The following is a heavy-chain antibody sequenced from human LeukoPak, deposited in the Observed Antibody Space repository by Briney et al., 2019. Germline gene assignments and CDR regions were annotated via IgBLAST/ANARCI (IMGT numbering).Heavy chain of an antibody. V-gene: IGHV1-18*01. J-gene: IGHJ4*02. D-gene: IGHD3-3*01. CDR3: ARDRGQRGFGVVIIGYYFDY. CDR2: ISAYNGNT. CDR1: GYTFTNYG. Sequence: ASVKVSCKASGYTFTNYGVTWVRQAPGQGLEWMGWISAYNGNTNYAQNFQGRVTMTTDTSTSTAYMDLRSLRSDDTAVYYCARDRGQRGFGVVIIGYYFDYWGQGTLVTVSS.